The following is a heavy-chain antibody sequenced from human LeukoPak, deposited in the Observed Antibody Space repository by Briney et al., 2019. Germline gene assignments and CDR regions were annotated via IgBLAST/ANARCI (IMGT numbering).Heavy chain of an antibody. CDR1: GGSFSGYY. V-gene: IGHV4-34*01. Sequence: PSETLSLTCAVYGGSFSGYYWSWIRQPPGKGLEWIGEINHSGSTNYNPSLKSRVTISVDTSKNQFSLKLSSVTAADTAVYYCARHFYGSGSYYKPLHYYYYYMDVWGKGTTVTISS. D-gene: IGHD3-10*01. CDR2: INHSGST. CDR3: ARHFYGSGSYYKPLHYYYYYMDV. J-gene: IGHJ6*03.